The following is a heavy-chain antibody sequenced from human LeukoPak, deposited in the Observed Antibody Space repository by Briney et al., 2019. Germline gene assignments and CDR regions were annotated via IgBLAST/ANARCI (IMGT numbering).Heavy chain of an antibody. J-gene: IGHJ4*02. D-gene: IGHD6-13*01. CDR1: GYTFTSYG. CDR3: ATNEQQPEGY. Sequence: SVKVSCKXSGYTFTSYGISWVRQAPGQGLEWMGGIIPIFGTANYAQKFQGRVTITTDESTSTAYMELSSLRSEDTAVYYCATNEQQPEGYWGQGTLVTVSS. CDR2: IIPIFGTA. V-gene: IGHV1-69*05.